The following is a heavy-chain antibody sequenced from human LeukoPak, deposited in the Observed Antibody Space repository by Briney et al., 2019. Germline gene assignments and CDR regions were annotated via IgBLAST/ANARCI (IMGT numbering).Heavy chain of an antibody. J-gene: IGHJ3*02. V-gene: IGHV1-18*01. D-gene: IGHD1-26*01. Sequence: GASVKVSCKASGYTFTSYGISWVRQAPGQGLEWMGWISAYNGNTNYAQKLQGRVTMTTDTSTSTAYMELRSLRSDDTAVYYCASASGSYFGDAFDIWGQGTMVTVSS. CDR3: ASASGSYFGDAFDI. CDR1: GYTFTSYG. CDR2: ISAYNGNT.